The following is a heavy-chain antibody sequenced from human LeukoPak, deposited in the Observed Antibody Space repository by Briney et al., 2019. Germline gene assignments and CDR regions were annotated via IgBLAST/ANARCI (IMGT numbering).Heavy chain of an antibody. Sequence: PGGSLRLSCAASGFTFSHYAIHWVRQAPGKGLEWVAVISSDGSNKYYAGSVKGRFTISRDNSKNTLYLQMNSLRAEDTAVYYCAKALRVSITIFGVVTTDYWGQGTLVTVSS. CDR2: ISSDGSNK. J-gene: IGHJ4*02. V-gene: IGHV3-30-3*01. CDR3: AKALRVSITIFGVVTTDY. D-gene: IGHD3-3*01. CDR1: GFTFSHYA.